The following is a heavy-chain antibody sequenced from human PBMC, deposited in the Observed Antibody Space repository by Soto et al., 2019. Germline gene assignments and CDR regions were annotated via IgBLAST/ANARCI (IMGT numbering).Heavy chain of an antibody. Sequence: PGGSLRLSCAASGFTFDDYGMSWVRQAPGKGLEWVSGINWNGGSTGYADSVKGRFTISRDNAKNSLYLQMNSLRAEDTALYHCERAGTPQPPTYYFDYCRQAPLVSVS. CDR2: INWNGGST. D-gene: IGHD1-26*01. V-gene: IGHV3-20*01. J-gene: IGHJ4*02. CDR3: ERAGTPQPPTYYFDY. CDR1: GFTFDDYG.